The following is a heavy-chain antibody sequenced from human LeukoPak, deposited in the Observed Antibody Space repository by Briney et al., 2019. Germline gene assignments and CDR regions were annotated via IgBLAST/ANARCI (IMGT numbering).Heavy chain of an antibody. CDR3: ARESRCVTSEVDFEY. CDR1: GFTFSSYW. J-gene: IGHJ4*02. Sequence: GGSLRLSCAASGFTFSSYWMSWVRQAPGKGLEWVATISQDGSKKYYVDSVKGRFTISRDNAKNSLYLQMNSLRAEDTAVYYCARESRCVTSEVDFEYWGEGSLVTVSS. D-gene: IGHD2-21*02. CDR2: ISQDGSKK. V-gene: IGHV3-7*01.